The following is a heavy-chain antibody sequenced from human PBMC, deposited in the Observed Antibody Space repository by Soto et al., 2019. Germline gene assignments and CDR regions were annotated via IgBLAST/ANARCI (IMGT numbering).Heavy chain of an antibody. D-gene: IGHD1-7*01. CDR1: GFTFSSYG. Sequence: QVQLVESGGGVVQPGRSLRLSCAASGFTFSSYGMHWVRQAPGKGLEWVAVISYDGSNKYYADSVKGRFTISRDNSKNTLYLQMNSLRAEDTAVYYCAKDGPNYARPDYWGQGTLVTVSS. V-gene: IGHV3-30*18. J-gene: IGHJ4*02. CDR3: AKDGPNYARPDY. CDR2: ISYDGSNK.